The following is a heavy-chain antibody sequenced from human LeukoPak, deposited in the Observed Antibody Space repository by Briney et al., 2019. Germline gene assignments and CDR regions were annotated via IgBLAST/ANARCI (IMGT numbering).Heavy chain of an antibody. J-gene: IGHJ5*02. CDR1: GYTFTSYW. V-gene: IGHV5-51*01. D-gene: IGHD1-1*01. Sequence: GASLQISCQGAGYTFTSYWIGWVRQMPGKGLEWMGIINPGDSDTRYNPSFQGQVTISVDKSINTAYLQWSSLKASDTATYFCVRGHVYNDHWGQGTLVTVSS. CDR3: VRGHVYNDH. CDR2: INPGDSDT.